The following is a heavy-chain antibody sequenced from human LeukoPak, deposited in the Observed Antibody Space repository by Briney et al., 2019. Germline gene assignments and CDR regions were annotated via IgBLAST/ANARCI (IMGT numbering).Heavy chain of an antibody. Sequence: GGSLRLSCAASGFTFSNYGMHWVRQAPGKGLEWVAFIRYDGTNKDYADSVKGRLTISRNNPKNTLYLQMNSLRPEDTAVYYCAKDRVGRFASSLDYWGRGTLVTVSS. D-gene: IGHD1-26*01. V-gene: IGHV3-30*02. CDR1: GFTFSNYG. J-gene: IGHJ4*02. CDR3: AKDRVGRFASSLDY. CDR2: IRYDGTNK.